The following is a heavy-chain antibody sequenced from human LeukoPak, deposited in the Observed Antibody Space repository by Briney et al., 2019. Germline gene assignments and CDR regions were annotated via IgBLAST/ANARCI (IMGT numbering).Heavy chain of an antibody. J-gene: IGHJ4*02. CDR3: ARGTIFGVIDY. D-gene: IGHD3-3*01. V-gene: IGHV5-51*01. CDR2: IYPGDSDT. CDR1: GYSFTSYW. Sequence: PGESLKISCKGSGYSFTSYWISWVRQMPGKGLEWMGIIYPGDSDTRYSPSFQGQVTLSADESISTAYLQWFTLKASDTAVYYCARGTIFGVIDYWGQGTLVTVSS.